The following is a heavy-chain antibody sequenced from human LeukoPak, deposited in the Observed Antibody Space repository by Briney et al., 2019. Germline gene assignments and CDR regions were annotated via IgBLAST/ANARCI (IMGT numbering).Heavy chain of an antibody. CDR1: GFTFSGYA. CDR2: TDSGGST. CDR3: ARDRKGVYGPCGMDV. D-gene: IGHD5/OR15-5a*01. Sequence: GGSLRLSCAASGFTFSGYAMSWVRQAPGKGLEWVSVTDSGGSTNYADSVKDRFTVSRDNSKNTLYLQMNSLRAEDTAVYYCARDRKGVYGPCGMDVWGQGTTVTVSS. J-gene: IGHJ6*02. V-gene: IGHV3-66*01.